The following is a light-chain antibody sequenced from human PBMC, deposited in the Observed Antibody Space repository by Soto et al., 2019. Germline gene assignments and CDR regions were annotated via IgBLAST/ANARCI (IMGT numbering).Light chain of an antibody. CDR1: QSVSNNY. Sequence: EIVLTQSPGTLSLSPGERATLSCRASQSVSNNYLAWYQQKPGQAPRLLIYGASNKATGIPDRFSGSGSGTDFTLTIRRLGRVDFPVYYCQQYGSTGTFGQGTKGEIK. V-gene: IGKV3-20*01. CDR2: GAS. J-gene: IGKJ1*01. CDR3: QQYGSTGT.